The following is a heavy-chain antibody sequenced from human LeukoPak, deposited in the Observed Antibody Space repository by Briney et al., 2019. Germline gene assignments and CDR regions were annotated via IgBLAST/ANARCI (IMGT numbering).Heavy chain of an antibody. J-gene: IGHJ4*02. Sequence: PGGSLRLSCAASGFTFSSYAMSWVRQAPGKGLEWVSYISSSSSTIYYADSVKGRFTISRDNAKNSLYLQMNSLRDEDTAVYYCARDVIAAAGSPFPRIAVAGPLIWGQGTLVTVSS. CDR3: ARDVIAAAGSPFPRIAVAGPLI. CDR1: GFTFSSYA. V-gene: IGHV3-48*02. D-gene: IGHD6-13*01. CDR2: ISSSSSTI.